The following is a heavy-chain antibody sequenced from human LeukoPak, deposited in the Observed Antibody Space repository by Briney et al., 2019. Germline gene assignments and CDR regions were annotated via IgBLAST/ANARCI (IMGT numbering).Heavy chain of an antibody. Sequence: GGSLRLSCAPSGFTFSRYSMNWVRQAPGKGLEWVSSISSSSSYIYYADSVKGPFTISRDNAKNSLYLQMNSLRAEDMAVYYCARAYRSGENDAFDIWGQGTMVTVSS. CDR3: ARAYRSGENDAFDI. CDR1: GFTFSRYS. V-gene: IGHV3-21*01. D-gene: IGHD2-15*01. J-gene: IGHJ3*02. CDR2: ISSSSSYI.